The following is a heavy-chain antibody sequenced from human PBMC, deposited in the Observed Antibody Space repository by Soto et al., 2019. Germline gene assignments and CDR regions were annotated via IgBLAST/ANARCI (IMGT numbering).Heavy chain of an antibody. J-gene: IGHJ4*02. Sequence: QVQLQESGPGLVEPSQTLSLTCTVSGDSISSGYFWSWIRQSPGKGLEWIGHTYNSGTTYNNPSLRSRGTISIDTSRNQFSLSLTSVTAADTAVYYCARGPSADKSDDWCQGTLVTVSS. CDR3: ARGPSADKSDD. D-gene: IGHD3-3*01. V-gene: IGHV4-30-4*01. CDR1: GDSISSGYF. CDR2: TYNSGTT.